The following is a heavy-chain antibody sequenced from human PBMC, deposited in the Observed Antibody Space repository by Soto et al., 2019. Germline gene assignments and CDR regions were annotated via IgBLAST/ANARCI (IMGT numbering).Heavy chain of an antibody. CDR3: ARDPNKRDYYDSSGYFRDDNWFDP. Sequence: GGSLRLSCAASGFTFSSYSMNWVRQAPGKGLEWVSSISSSSSYIYYADSVKGRFTISRDNAKNSLYLQMNSLRAEDTAVYYCARDPNKRDYYDSSGYFRDDNWFDPWGQGTLVTVSS. D-gene: IGHD3-22*01. CDR1: GFTFSSYS. V-gene: IGHV3-21*01. CDR2: ISSSSSYI. J-gene: IGHJ5*02.